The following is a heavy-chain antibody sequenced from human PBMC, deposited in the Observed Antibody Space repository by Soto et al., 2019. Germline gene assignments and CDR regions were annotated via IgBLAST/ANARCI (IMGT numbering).Heavy chain of an antibody. V-gene: IGHV4-30-2*01. Sequence: SETLSLTCAVSGGSISSGGYSWSWIRQPPGKGLEWIGYIYHSGSTYYNPSLKSRVTISVDRSKNQFSLKLSSVTAADTAVYYCASSMVRGGYYYYGMDVWGQGTTVTVSS. J-gene: IGHJ6*02. CDR1: GGSISSGGYS. CDR3: ASSMVRGGYYYYGMDV. D-gene: IGHD3-10*01. CDR2: IYHSGST.